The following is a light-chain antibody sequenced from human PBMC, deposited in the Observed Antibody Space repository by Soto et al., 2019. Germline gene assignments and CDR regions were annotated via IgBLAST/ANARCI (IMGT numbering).Light chain of an antibody. CDR2: KAS. Sequence: DIKMTQSPSTLSASVGDRVTITCRASQSISSWLAWYQQKPGKAPKLLIYKASSLESGVPSRFSGSGSGTEFTLTIRSLQSDDFATYDCQQYNSYWTFGQGTKVEIK. CDR1: QSISSW. J-gene: IGKJ1*01. CDR3: QQYNSYWT. V-gene: IGKV1-5*03.